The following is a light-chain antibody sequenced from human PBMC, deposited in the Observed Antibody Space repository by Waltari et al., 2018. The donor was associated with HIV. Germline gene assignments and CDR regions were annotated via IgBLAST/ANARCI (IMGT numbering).Light chain of an antibody. V-gene: IGKV3-20*01. CDR3: QHCGDASNT. CDR1: QIIGNAY. CDR2: GAS. J-gene: IGKJ2*01. Sequence: ATLSCRASQIIGNAYLAWYQQKPGQAPRLLISGASSRANGVPDRFSGSGSETDFTLTISRLEPEDFAVYYCQHCGDASNTFGQGTKLE.